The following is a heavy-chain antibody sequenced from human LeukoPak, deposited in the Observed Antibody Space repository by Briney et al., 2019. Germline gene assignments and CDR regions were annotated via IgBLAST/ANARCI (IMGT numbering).Heavy chain of an antibody. CDR3: ARLEGGYSGYDFYFDY. D-gene: IGHD5-12*01. J-gene: IGHJ4*02. Sequence: SETLSLTCTVSGGSISSYYWSWIRQPPGKGLEWIGYIYYSGSTNYNPSLKSRVTISVDTSKNQFSLKLSSVTAADTAVYYCARLEGGYSGYDFYFDYWGQGTLVTVSP. CDR1: GGSISSYY. V-gene: IGHV4-59*08. CDR2: IYYSGST.